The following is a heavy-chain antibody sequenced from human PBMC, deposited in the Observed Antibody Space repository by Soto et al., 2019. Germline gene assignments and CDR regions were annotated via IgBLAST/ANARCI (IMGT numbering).Heavy chain of an antibody. CDR3: ARSRVAYSNSPSDY. V-gene: IGHV3-53*01. D-gene: IGHD6-6*01. CDR2: IYSGGST. CDR1: GFTVSSNY. J-gene: IGHJ4*02. Sequence: PGGSLRLSCAASGFTVSSNYMSWVRQAPGKGLEWVSVIYSGGSTYYADSVKGRFTISRDNSKNTLYLQMNSLRAEDTAVYYCARSRVAYSNSPSDYWGPGTLVTVSS.